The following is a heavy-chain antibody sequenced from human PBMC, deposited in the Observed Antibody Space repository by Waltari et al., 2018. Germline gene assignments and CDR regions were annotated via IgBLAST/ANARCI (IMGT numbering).Heavy chain of an antibody. J-gene: IGHJ4*02. V-gene: IGHV4-61*09. D-gene: IGHD2-15*01. CDR2: IYTSGST. Sequence: QVQLQESVPGLVKPSQTLSLTCTVSGGSISSGSYYWRWIRQPAGKGLEWIGYIYTSGSTNYNPSLKSRVTISVDTSKNQFSLKLSSVTAADTAVYYCARGLRQASYCSGGSCYSNFDYWGQGTLVTVSS. CDR3: ARGLRQASYCSGGSCYSNFDY. CDR1: GGSISSGSYY.